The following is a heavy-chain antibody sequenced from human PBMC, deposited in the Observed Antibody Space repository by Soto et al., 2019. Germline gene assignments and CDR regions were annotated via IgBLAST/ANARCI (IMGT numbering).Heavy chain of an antibody. V-gene: IGHV1-2*02. D-gene: IGHD3-22*01. CDR1: GYTFNGFY. CDR3: ATPGGPDSGGYYYFDY. CDR2: INPNSGGT. J-gene: IGHJ4*02. Sequence: GASVKVSCKASGYTFNGFYYMHWVRQAPGQGLEWMGWINPNSGGTSYAQKFQGRVTLTRDTSISTAYMDLTSLTSDDTAVYFCATPGGPDSGGYYYFDYRGQGTLVTVSS.